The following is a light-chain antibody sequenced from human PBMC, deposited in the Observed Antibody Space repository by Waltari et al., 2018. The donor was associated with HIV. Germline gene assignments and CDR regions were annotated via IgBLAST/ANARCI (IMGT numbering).Light chain of an antibody. Sequence: DIQMTQSPSSLSASVGDRVTITCQANQDISNNLNWYQQKPVKSPNLLIFDASTLQTGVQSRFSGSGSGTDFTLTISSLQPEDVATYYCQHYKNLPITFGQGTRLQIK. J-gene: IGKJ5*01. CDR2: DAS. CDR1: QDISNN. V-gene: IGKV1-33*01. CDR3: QHYKNLPIT.